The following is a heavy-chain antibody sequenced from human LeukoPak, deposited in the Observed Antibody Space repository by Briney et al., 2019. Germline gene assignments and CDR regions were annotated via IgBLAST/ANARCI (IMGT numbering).Heavy chain of an antibody. CDR1: GYTFTSYD. Sequence: ASVKVSCKASGYTFTSYDINWVRQDTGQGLEWMVWMNSNSGNTGYAQKFQGRVTMTRDTSTSTVYMELSSLRSEDTAVYYCARGVRGSSGYDLFHYYYYMDVWGKGTTVTISS. CDR2: MNSNSGNT. D-gene: IGHD5-12*01. J-gene: IGHJ6*03. V-gene: IGHV1-8*01. CDR3: ARGVRGSSGYDLFHYYYYMDV.